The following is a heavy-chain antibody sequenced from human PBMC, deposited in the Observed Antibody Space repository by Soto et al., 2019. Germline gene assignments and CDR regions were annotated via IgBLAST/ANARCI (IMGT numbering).Heavy chain of an antibody. V-gene: IGHV1-69*13. CDR1: GGTFSSYA. CDR2: SIPSFGTA. CDR3: ARDRTYYGSALGGSYYYGMDV. J-gene: IGHJ6*02. D-gene: IGHD3-10*01. Sequence: SVKVSCKAAGGTFSSYAISWVRQAPGQGLEWMGGSIPSFGTANYAQKFQGRVTITADESTSTAYMELSSLRSEDTAVYYCARDRTYYGSALGGSYYYGMDVWGQGTTVTVSS.